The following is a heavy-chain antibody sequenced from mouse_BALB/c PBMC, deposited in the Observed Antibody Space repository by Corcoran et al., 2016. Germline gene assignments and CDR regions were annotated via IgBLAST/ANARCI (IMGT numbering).Heavy chain of an antibody. CDR1: GYTFTNYG. CDR2: INTYTGEP. CDR3: ARRATTATAWFAY. D-gene: IGHD1-2*01. J-gene: IGHJ3*01. Sequence: QIQLVQSGPELKKPGKTVKISCKASGYTFTNYGMNWVKQAPGKGLKWMGWINTYTGEPTYADDFKGRFAFSLETSASTAYLQINNLKNEDTATYFCARRATTATAWFAYWGQGTLVTVSA. V-gene: IGHV9-3-1*01.